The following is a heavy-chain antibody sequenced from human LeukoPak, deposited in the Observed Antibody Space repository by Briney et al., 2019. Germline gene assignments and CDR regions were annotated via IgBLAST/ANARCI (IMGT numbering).Heavy chain of an antibody. V-gene: IGHV1-46*01. D-gene: IGHD3-3*01. CDR3: ARGGYYDFWSGYFRGFDY. Sequence: ASVKVSCKASGYTFTSYYMHWVRQAPGQGLEWMGIINPSGGSTSYAQKFQGRVTMTTDTSTSTAYMELRSLRSDDTAVYYCARGGYYDFWSGYFRGFDYWGQGTLVTVSS. CDR2: INPSGGST. J-gene: IGHJ4*02. CDR1: GYTFTSYY.